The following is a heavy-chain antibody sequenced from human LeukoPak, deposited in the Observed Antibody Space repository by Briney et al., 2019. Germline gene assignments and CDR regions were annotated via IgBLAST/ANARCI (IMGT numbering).Heavy chain of an antibody. Sequence: PGGSLRLSCAASGFTFSSYEMNWVRQAPGKGLEWVSYISSSGSTIYYADSVKGRFTISRDNSKNMLYLQMNSLRAEDTAVYWCARDHYDSSGRTGAFDIWGQGTMVTVSS. D-gene: IGHD3-22*01. CDR2: ISSSGSTI. CDR3: ARDHYDSSGRTGAFDI. J-gene: IGHJ3*02. V-gene: IGHV3-48*03. CDR1: GFTFSSYE.